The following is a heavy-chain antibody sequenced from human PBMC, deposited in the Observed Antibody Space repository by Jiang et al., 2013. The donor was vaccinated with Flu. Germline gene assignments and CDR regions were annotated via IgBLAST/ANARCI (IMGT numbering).Heavy chain of an antibody. Sequence: GAEVKKPGESLKISCKGSGYSFTSYWIGWVRQMPGKGLEWMGIIYPGDSDTRYSPSFQGQVTISADKSISTAYLQWSSLKASDTAMYYCARLCIVVVPAAIPSGWFDPGAREPWSPSPQ. V-gene: IGHV5-51*03. J-gene: IGHJ5*02. CDR1: GYSFTSYW. CDR2: IYPGDSDT. D-gene: IGHD2-2*01. CDR3: ARLCIVVVPAAIPSGWFDP.